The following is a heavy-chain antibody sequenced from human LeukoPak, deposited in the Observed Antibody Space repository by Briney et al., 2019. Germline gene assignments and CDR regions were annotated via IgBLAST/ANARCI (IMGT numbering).Heavy chain of an antibody. J-gene: IGHJ2*01. D-gene: IGHD4-17*01. V-gene: IGHV4-59*08. CDR2: IYSSGST. CDR3: ARATTKRYWYFDL. Sequence: SETLSLPCTVCGGPISSYYGSWIPQPPGKGLEWIGYIYSSGSTNYNPSLMSRVTISVDTSKNQVSLKLSSVTAADTAVYYCARATTKRYWYFDLWGRGTLVTVSS. CDR1: GGPISSYY.